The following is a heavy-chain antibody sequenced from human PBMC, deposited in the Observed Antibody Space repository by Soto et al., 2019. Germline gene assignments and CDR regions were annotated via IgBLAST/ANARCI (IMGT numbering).Heavy chain of an antibody. D-gene: IGHD1-1*01. V-gene: IGHV1-18*01. CDR1: GYAFTTYG. CDR2: ISAHNGNT. J-gene: IGHJ4*02. CDR3: ARGRYGDS. Sequence: QVHLVQSGAEVKKPGASVKVSCKGSGYAFTTYGITWVRQAPGQGLEWMGWISAHNGNTNYAQKLQGRVTVTRDTSTSTAYMELRSLRFDDPAVYYCARGRYGDSWGQGALVTVSS.